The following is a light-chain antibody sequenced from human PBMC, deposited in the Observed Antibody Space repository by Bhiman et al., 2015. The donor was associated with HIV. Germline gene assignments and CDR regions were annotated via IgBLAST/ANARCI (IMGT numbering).Light chain of an antibody. V-gene: IGLV1-51*02. Sequence: QLVLTQPPSVSAAPGQKVTISCSGSSSNIGNNYVSWYQQLPGTAPKLLIYENNKRPSGIPDRFSGSKSGTSATLGITGLQTGDEADYYCGTWDSSLSTGGVFGTGTKVTVL. CDR2: ENN. CDR1: SSNIGNNY. CDR3: GTWDSSLSTGGV. J-gene: IGLJ1*01.